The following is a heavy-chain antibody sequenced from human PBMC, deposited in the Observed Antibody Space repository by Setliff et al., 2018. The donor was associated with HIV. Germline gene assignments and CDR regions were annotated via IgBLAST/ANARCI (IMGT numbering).Heavy chain of an antibody. CDR2: ISPQNGKT. CDR1: GYDFRRYG. CDR3: ARDSGAYYGMDV. Sequence: ASVKVSCKTSGYDFRRYGIAWVRQVPGHGLEWMGWISPQNGKTKYAQRFQGRVSMTTDTSTSTAYMELSSLRSEDTAVYYCARDSGAYYGMDVWGQGTTVTVSS. D-gene: IGHD3-10*01. V-gene: IGHV1-18*01. J-gene: IGHJ6*02.